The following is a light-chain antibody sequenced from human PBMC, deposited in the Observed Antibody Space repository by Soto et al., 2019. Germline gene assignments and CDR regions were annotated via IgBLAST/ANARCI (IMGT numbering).Light chain of an antibody. CDR3: QQYAGPPNT. CDR1: QTMTRAY. Sequence: EILLIPSPANLCFSQGDRSTLSCRASQTMTRAYVAWYQQKPGQAPRLLIYAASYRATGISDKFSGSGSGTDFSLTISRLEPEDFAVYLCQQYAGPPNTFGQGTRLEIK. J-gene: IGKJ5*01. V-gene: IGKV3-20*01. CDR2: AAS.